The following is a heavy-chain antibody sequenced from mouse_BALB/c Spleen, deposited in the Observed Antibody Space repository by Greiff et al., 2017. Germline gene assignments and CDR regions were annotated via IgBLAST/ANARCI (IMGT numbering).Heavy chain of an antibody. CDR2: ISSGSSTI. V-gene: IGHV5-17*02. J-gene: IGHJ2*01. CDR1: GFTFSSFG. CDR3: ARSRDYRYDV. D-gene: IGHD2-14*01. Sequence: EVLLVESGGGLVKPGGSLKLSCAASGFTFSSFGMHWVRQAPEKGLEWVAYISSGSSTIYYADTVKGRFTISRDNPKNTLFLQMTSLRSEDTAMYYCARSRDYRYDVWGQGTTLTVSS.